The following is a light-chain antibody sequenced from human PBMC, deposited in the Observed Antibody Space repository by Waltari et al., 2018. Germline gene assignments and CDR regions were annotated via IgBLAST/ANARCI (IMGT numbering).Light chain of an antibody. J-gene: IGKJ4*01. CDR3: QKYGDSPLT. V-gene: IGKV3-20*01. CDR1: QSVAINN. CDR2: ATS. Sequence: EIVWTQSPGTLSLSRGERATPSCRASQSVAINNLAWYQQKPGQAPRLLIYATSGRAAGTPDRFSGSGSGTDFTLTISGLEPEDFAVYYCQKYGDSPLTFGGGTRVEV.